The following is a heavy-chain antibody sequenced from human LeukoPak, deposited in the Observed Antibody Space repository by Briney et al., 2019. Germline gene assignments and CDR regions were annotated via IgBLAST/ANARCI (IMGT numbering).Heavy chain of an antibody. Sequence: SESLSLTWTVSAGSLTSRSSCWGWIRQPPGKGLEWIGSIYYSGSTYYIPSLKSRVTISVDTSKNQFSLKLSSVTAADTAVYYCASDGEQLALYDYWDQGTLVTVSS. CDR2: IYYSGST. CDR3: ASDGEQLALYDY. J-gene: IGHJ4*02. V-gene: IGHV4-39*07. D-gene: IGHD6-6*01. CDR1: AGSLTSRSSC.